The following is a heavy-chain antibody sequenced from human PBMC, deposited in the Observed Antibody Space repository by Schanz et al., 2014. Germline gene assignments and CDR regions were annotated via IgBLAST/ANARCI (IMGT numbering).Heavy chain of an antibody. CDR1: GFTFATYA. Sequence: EVKLLESGGGLVQPGGSLRLSCAASGFTFATYAMSWVRQAPGKGLEWVSRMIGSGSSVFYADSVKGRFIISRDNSKNTLYLQVNSLRAEDTAVYYCAKHVRSLTGNDYWGQGTLVTVSS. D-gene: IGHD3-9*01. CDR2: MIGSGSSV. CDR3: AKHVRSLTGNDY. J-gene: IGHJ4*02. V-gene: IGHV3-23*01.